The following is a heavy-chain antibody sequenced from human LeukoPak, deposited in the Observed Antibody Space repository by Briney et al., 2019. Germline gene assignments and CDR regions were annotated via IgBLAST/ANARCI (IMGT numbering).Heavy chain of an antibody. CDR1: GAAISSGAFS. V-gene: IGHV4-61*08. J-gene: IGHJ4*02. D-gene: IGHD6-19*01. CDR3: ARGIAVAGTVFDY. Sequence: SETLSLTCTVSGAAISSGAFSWNWVRQLPGKGLEWIGYTLHSGSPEYNPSLKSRVTISVDTSKNQFSLKLSSVTAADTAVYYCARGIAVAGTVFDYWGQGTLVTVSS. CDR2: TLHSGSP.